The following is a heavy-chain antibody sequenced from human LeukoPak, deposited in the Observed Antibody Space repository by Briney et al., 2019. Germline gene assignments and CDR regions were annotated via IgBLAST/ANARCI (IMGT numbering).Heavy chain of an antibody. J-gene: IGHJ4*02. CDR2: ISSSGSTI. CDR3: ARAGTTGTTGFDY. V-gene: IGHV3-48*03. CDR1: GLTFSSYE. D-gene: IGHD1-1*01. Sequence: GGSLRLSCAASGLTFSSYEMNWVRQAPGKGLEWVSYISSSGSTIYYADSVKGRFTISRDNAKNSLYLQMNSLRAEDTAVYYCARAGTTGTTGFDYWGQGTLVTVSS.